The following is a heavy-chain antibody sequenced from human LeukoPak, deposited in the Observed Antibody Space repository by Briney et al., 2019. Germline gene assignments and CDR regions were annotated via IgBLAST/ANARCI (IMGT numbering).Heavy chain of an antibody. CDR3: AKVAVSGPTGWFDS. CDR1: GFALKSYS. J-gene: IGHJ5*01. D-gene: IGHD2-8*02. Sequence: GGSLRLSCAGSGFALKSYSLTWVRQAPGKGLEWVSSISSASAYIHYADSVKGRFTISRDNVDNVVYLEMNSLGAEDTATYYCAKVAVSGPTGWFDSWGQGTLVIVSS. V-gene: IGHV3-21*01. CDR2: ISSASAYI.